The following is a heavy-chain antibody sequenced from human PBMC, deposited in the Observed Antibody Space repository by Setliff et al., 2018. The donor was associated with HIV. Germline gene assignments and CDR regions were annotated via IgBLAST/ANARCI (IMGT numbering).Heavy chain of an antibody. CDR1: DDSIGSYY. Sequence: SETLSLTCTVSDDSIGSYYWSWIRQPPGKGLEWIGYIYYTGTTKYNPSLKSRVTISIDTSKNQFSLKLTSVTAADTAVYYCAREWLQHTGDDAFDVWGQGTMVTVSS. CDR2: IYYTGTT. D-gene: IGHD5-12*01. V-gene: IGHV4-59*01. J-gene: IGHJ3*01. CDR3: AREWLQHTGDDAFDV.